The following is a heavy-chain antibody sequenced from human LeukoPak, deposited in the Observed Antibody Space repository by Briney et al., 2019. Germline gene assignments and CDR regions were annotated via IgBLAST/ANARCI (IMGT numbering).Heavy chain of an antibody. Sequence: SETLSLTCAVYGGSFSGYYWSWIRQPPGKGLEWIGYIHYSGSSNNNPSLKSRVTMSVDTSKNQFSLKLSSVTAADTAVYYCASSGGILNWFDPWGQGTLVTVSS. V-gene: IGHV4-34*11. CDR1: GGSFSGYY. CDR2: IHYSGSS. J-gene: IGHJ5*02. D-gene: IGHD2-15*01. CDR3: ASSGGILNWFDP.